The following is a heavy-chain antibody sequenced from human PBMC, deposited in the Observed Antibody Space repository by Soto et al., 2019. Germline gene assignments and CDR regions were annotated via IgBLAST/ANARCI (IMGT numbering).Heavy chain of an antibody. Sequence: GASVKVSCKASGYTLTNYYMHWVRQAPGQGLEWVGKINPSGGSTDYAQKLQGRVTMTRDTSTSTVYMEVSSLRSEDTAVYYCAREIAVAGTVFDYWGQGTLVTVSS. J-gene: IGHJ4*02. D-gene: IGHD6-19*01. V-gene: IGHV1-46*01. CDR3: AREIAVAGTVFDY. CDR1: GYTLTNYY. CDR2: INPSGGST.